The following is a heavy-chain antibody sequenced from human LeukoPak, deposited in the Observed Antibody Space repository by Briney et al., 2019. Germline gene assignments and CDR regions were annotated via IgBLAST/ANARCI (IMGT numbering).Heavy chain of an antibody. J-gene: IGHJ4*02. CDR1: GFTFSNAW. CDR2: IKSKSDGGTT. D-gene: IGHD3-3*01. Sequence: GGSLRLSCAASGFTFSNAWMSWVRQTPGKGLEWVGRIKSKSDGGTTDYAAPVKGRFTISRDDSKNTLYLQMNSLKTEDTAVYYCTTPSYDFWSGYQGLYWGQGTLVTVSS. CDR3: TTPSYDFWSGYQGLY. V-gene: IGHV3-15*01.